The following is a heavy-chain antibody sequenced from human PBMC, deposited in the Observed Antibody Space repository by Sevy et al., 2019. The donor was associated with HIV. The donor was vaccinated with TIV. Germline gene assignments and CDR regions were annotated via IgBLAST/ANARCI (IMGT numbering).Heavy chain of an antibody. CDR1: GASISSSGYY. V-gene: IGHV4-39*01. CDR3: AGPILTYNSGWSYYDY. Sequence: SETLSLTCTVSGASISSSGYYWGLIRQPPGKGLEWIASIRYSGETFYNPSLRSRVTISADTSKNQFSLQLSSVTAADTAIYFCAGPILTYNSGWSYYDYWGQGTVVTDSS. CDR2: IRYSGET. J-gene: IGHJ4*02. D-gene: IGHD6-19*01.